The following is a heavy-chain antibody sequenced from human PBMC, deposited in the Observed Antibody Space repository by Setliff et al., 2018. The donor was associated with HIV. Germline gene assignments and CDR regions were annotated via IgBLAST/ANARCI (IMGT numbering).Heavy chain of an antibody. D-gene: IGHD2-15*01. CDR1: GFTFNSYA. CDR3: ARRFQYCSGGYCSEAFDF. V-gene: IGHV3-23*01. CDR2: ISGSGGRT. J-gene: IGHJ4*02. Sequence: PGGSLRLSCAASGFTFNSYAMSWVRQAPGKGLEWVSGISGSGGRTYYADSVKGRFTFSRDSSRNTLYLQMNSLRTEDTAVYYCARRFQYCSGGYCSEAFDFWGQGTLVTVSS.